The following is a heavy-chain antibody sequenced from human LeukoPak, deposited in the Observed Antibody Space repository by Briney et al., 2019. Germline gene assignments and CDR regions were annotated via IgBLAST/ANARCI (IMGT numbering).Heavy chain of an antibody. CDR2: IGIGGDT. J-gene: IGHJ6*02. Sequence: PGGSLRLSCAASGFIFNNFDMHWVRQGTGKGLEWVSAIGIGGDTHYSGSVKGRFIISRENAKNSLFLQMNSLRVGDTAVYCARDRFGMDVWGRGTTVIVSS. CDR3: ARDRFGMDV. CDR1: GFIFNNFD. V-gene: IGHV3-13*01.